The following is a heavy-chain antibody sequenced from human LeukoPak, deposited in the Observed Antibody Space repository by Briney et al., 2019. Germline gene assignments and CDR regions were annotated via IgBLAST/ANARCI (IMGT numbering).Heavy chain of an antibody. D-gene: IGHD2-2*02. Sequence: SVKVSCKASGGTFSSYAISWVRQAPGQGLEWMGGIIPIFGTANYAQKFQGRVTITADESTSTAYMELSSLRSEDTAVYYCARTPCSSTSCHMYHFDYWGQGTLVTVSS. V-gene: IGHV1-69*01. CDR3: ARTPCSSTSCHMYHFDY. CDR1: GGTFSSYA. CDR2: IIPIFGTA. J-gene: IGHJ4*02.